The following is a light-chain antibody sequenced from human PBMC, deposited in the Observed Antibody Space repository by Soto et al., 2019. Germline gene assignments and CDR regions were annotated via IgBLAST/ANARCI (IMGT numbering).Light chain of an antibody. CDR3: QQYGSSPPLEALT. J-gene: IGKJ4*01. CDR2: GAS. CDR1: QSVSSSY. Sequence: EIVLTQSPGTLSLSPGERATLSCRASQSVSSSYLAWYQQKPGQAPRLLIYGASSRATGIPDRFSGSGSGTDFTINISRLETEDFAVYYCQQYGSSPPLEALTFGGGTKVEIK. V-gene: IGKV3-20*01.